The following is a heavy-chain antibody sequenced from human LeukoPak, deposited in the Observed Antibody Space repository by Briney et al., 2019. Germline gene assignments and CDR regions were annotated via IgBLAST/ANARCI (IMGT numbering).Heavy chain of an antibody. CDR3: ARSPTVGSETLHFDY. V-gene: IGHV4-59*12. D-gene: IGHD4-17*01. Sequence: SETLSLTCTVSGGSISGYYWSWIRQPPGKGPEWIGYIYYSGSTNYNPSLKSRVTISVDTSKNQFSLKLSSVTAADTAVYYCARSPTVGSETLHFDYWGQGTLVTVSS. CDR1: GGSISGYY. CDR2: IYYSGST. J-gene: IGHJ4*02.